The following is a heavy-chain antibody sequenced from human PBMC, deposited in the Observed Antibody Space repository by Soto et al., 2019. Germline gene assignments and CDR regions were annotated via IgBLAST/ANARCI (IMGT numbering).Heavy chain of an antibody. Sequence: EVQMLESGGGLVQPGESLRLSCAASGFSFSSYAMNWVRQAPGNGLKWVSTISGSGGSTYYAESVKGRFTISRDNSKNTLYLQMNSLRAEDTAVYYCAKDRAEWGSYDYWGQGILVTVSS. J-gene: IGHJ4*02. CDR2: ISGSGGST. V-gene: IGHV3-23*01. D-gene: IGHD7-27*01. CDR3: AKDRAEWGSYDY. CDR1: GFSFSSYA.